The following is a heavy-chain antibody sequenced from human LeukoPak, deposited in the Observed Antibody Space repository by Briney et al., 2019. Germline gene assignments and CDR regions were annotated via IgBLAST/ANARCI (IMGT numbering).Heavy chain of an antibody. V-gene: IGHV1-18*01. CDR2: ISGYNCNT. CDR1: GYTFTNYG. Sequence: ASVQVSCKASGYTFTNYGISWVRQAPGQGLEWMGWISGYNCNTNYAQKLQGRVTMTTDTSTSTAYMELRSLRSDDTAVYYCARADDYYDSSGYYYAAFDIWGQGTMVTVSS. CDR3: ARADDYYDSSGYYYAAFDI. J-gene: IGHJ3*02. D-gene: IGHD3-22*01.